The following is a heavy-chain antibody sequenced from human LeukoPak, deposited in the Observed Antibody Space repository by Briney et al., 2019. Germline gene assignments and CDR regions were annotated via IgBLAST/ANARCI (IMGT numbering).Heavy chain of an antibody. Sequence: GGSLRLSCAASGFTFSSYAMHWVRQAPGKGLDWVALILKDGSNAFYADSVKGRFTISRDNSGNTLFLQMNSLRAEDTGIYYCARDFHYFFDYCGQGTLVTVSS. D-gene: IGHD2/OR15-2a*01. J-gene: IGHJ4*02. CDR3: ARDFHYFFDY. CDR1: GFTFSSYA. V-gene: IGHV3-30-3*01. CDR2: ILKDGSNA.